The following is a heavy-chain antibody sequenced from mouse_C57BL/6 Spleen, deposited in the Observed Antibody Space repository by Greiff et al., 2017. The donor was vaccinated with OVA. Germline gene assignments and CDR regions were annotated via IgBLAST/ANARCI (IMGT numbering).Heavy chain of an antibody. Sequence: QVQLQQSGPELVKPGASVKISCKASGYAFSSSWMNWVKQRPGKGLEWIGRIYPGDGDTNYNGKFKGKATLTADKSSSTAYMQLSSLTSEDSAVYFCANYGSSSYAMDYWGQGTSVTVSS. CDR1: GYAFSSSW. J-gene: IGHJ4*01. V-gene: IGHV1-82*01. D-gene: IGHD1-1*01. CDR3: ANYGSSSYAMDY. CDR2: IYPGDGDT.